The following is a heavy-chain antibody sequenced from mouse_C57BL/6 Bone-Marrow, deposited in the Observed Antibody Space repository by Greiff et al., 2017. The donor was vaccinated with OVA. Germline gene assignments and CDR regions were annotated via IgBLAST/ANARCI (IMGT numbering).Heavy chain of an antibody. CDR1: GFTFSSYG. J-gene: IGHJ1*03. CDR2: ISSGGSYT. D-gene: IGHD2-4*01. CDR3: ARVPSYDYAGWYFDV. Sequence: EVKLMESGGDLVKPGGSLKLSCAASGFTFSSYGMSWVRQTPDKRLEWVATISSGGSYTYYPDSVKGRFTISRDNAKNTLYLQMSSLKSEDTAMYYCARVPSYDYAGWYFDVWGTGTTVTVSS. V-gene: IGHV5-6*01.